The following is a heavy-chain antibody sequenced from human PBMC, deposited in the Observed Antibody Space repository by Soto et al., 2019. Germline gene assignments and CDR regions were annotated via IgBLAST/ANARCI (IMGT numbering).Heavy chain of an antibody. CDR3: ARDSGYELFDY. CDR1: WYRVSSNIAA. Sequence: PTLELTCAISWYRVSSNIAAWNLIRQSPSRGLEWLGRTYYRSKWYNDYAVSVKSRITINPDTSKNQFSLQLNSVTPEDTAVYYCARDSGYELFDYWGQGTLVTV. J-gene: IGHJ4*02. CDR2: TYYRSKWYN. D-gene: IGHD5-12*01. V-gene: IGHV6-1*01.